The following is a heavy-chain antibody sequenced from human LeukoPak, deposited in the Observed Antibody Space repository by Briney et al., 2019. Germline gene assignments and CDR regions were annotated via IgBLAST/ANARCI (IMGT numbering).Heavy chain of an antibody. Sequence: SETLSLTCTVSGGSISSGSYYWSWIRQPAGKGLEWIGRIYTSGSTNYNPSLKSRVTISVDTSKNQFSLKLSSVTAADTAVYYCARAPDDYFDYWGQGTLVTVSS. J-gene: IGHJ4*02. CDR3: ARAPDDYFDY. V-gene: IGHV4-61*02. CDR1: GGSISSGSYY. CDR2: IYTSGST.